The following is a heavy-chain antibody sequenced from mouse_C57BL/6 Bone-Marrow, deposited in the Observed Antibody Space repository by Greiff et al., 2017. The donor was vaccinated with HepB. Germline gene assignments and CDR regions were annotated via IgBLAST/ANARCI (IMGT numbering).Heavy chain of an antibody. CDR2: ISNGGGST. Sequence: EVQGVESGGGLVQPGGSLKLSCAASGFTFSDYYMYWVRQTPEKRLEWVAYISNGGGSTYYPDTVKGRFTISRDNAKNTLYLQMSRLKSEDTAMYYCARYYFDYWGQGTTLTVSS. V-gene: IGHV5-12*01. CDR1: GFTFSDYY. J-gene: IGHJ2*01. CDR3: ARYYFDY.